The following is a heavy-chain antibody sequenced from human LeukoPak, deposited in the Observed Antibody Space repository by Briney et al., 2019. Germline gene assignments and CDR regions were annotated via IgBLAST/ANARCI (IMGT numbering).Heavy chain of an antibody. CDR1: GYTFTGYY. CDR3: ARDGVFRFEVGDVYYYYMDV. J-gene: IGHJ6*03. D-gene: IGHD2-21*02. V-gene: IGHV1-2*02. CDR2: INPNSGDT. Sequence: ASVKVSCKASGYTFTGYYIHWVRQAPGQGLEWMGWINPNSGDTKYAQKFQGRVTMTRDTSNNTVYMDLTRLIFDDTAMYYCARDGVFRFEVGDVYYYYMDVWGKGTTVIISS.